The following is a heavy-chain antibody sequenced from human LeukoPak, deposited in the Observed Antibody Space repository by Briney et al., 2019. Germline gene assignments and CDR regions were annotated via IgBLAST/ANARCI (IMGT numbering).Heavy chain of an antibody. CDR1: GSTFSSYW. CDR3: ARDMGFLWFGELFDY. V-gene: IGHV3-7*01. D-gene: IGHD3-10*01. J-gene: IGHJ4*02. CDR2: IKQDASEK. Sequence: GGSLRLSCAASGSTFSSYWMSWVRQAPGKGLEWVANIKQDASEKYYVDSVKGRFTISRDNAKNSLYLQMNSLRAEDAAVCYCARDMGFLWFGELFDYWGQGTLVTVSA.